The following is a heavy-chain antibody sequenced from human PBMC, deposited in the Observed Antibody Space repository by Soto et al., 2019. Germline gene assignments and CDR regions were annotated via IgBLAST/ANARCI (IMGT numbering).Heavy chain of an antibody. CDR2: IKEDGSEK. CDR1: GFSFITYW. V-gene: IGHV3-7*04. Sequence: EVQLVESGGGLVQSGGSLRLSCEASGFSFITYWMNWVRQAPGKGLEWLASIKEDGSEKQYVDSVKGRFTISRDNANTSLDLQMNSMIGEDKAVYYCGRARSASFALWGQGTLVIVSS. CDR3: GRARSASFAL. D-gene: IGHD3-3*02. J-gene: IGHJ4*02.